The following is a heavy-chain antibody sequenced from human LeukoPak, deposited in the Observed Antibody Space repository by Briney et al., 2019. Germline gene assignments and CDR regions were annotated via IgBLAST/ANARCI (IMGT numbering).Heavy chain of an antibody. CDR2: IHYTGST. J-gene: IGHJ4*02. CDR1: GASISSGTYY. V-gene: IGHV4-31*03. D-gene: IGHD2-21*02. Sequence: SETLSLTGTVSGASISSGTYYWSWIRQHPGKGPEWIGYIHYTGSTYYNPSLESRVTMSVYRSENQFSLNLSAVSAADTAVYYCAREGLGTAMEYWGQGKLVFVSS. CDR3: AREGLGTAMEY.